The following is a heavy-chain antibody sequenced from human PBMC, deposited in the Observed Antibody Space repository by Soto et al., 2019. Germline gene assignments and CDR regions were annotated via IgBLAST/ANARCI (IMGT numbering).Heavy chain of an antibody. CDR3: VRRSPEDAFDI. CDR2: IYEGGNT. V-gene: IGHV4-30-2*01. J-gene: IGHJ3*02. CDR1: GGSIISGGYS. Sequence: QLQLQESGSGLVKPSQTLSLTCAVSGGSIISGGYSWSWIRQPPGKGLQWIGHIYEGGNTYYTPSLESRVAISTDKTKNQSSLRLSSVTAADTAVYYCVRRSPEDAFDIWGQGTMVTVSP.